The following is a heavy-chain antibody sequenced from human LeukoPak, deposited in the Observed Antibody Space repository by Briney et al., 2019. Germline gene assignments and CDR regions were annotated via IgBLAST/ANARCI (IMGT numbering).Heavy chain of an antibody. D-gene: IGHD6-13*01. CDR3: AARYSSSWYYFDY. J-gene: IGHJ4*02. V-gene: IGHV3-53*01. Sequence: GGSLRLSCAASGFTFNRYWMSWVRQAPGKGLEWFSVIYSGGSTYYADSVKGRFTISRDNSKNTLYLQMNSLRAEDTAVYYCAARYSSSWYYFDYWGQGTLVTVSS. CDR1: GFTFNRYW. CDR2: IYSGGST.